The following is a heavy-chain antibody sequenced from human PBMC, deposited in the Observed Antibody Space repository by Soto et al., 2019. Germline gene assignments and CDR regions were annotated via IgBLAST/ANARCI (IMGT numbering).Heavy chain of an antibody. Sequence: QVQLVESGGGVVQPGRSLRLSCAASGFTFSSYAMHWVRQAPGKGLEWVAVISCDGSNKYYADSVKGRFTISRDNSKNTLYLQMDSLRPEDRALYYCARGRRLLWFGNDGMDVWGQGTTVTVSS. V-gene: IGHV3-30-3*01. CDR1: GFTFSSYA. CDR2: ISCDGSNK. D-gene: IGHD3-10*01. J-gene: IGHJ6*02. CDR3: ARGRRLLWFGNDGMDV.